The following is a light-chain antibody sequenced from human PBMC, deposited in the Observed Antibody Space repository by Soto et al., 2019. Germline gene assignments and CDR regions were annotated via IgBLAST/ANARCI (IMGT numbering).Light chain of an antibody. CDR3: QQYNNWPPT. CDR1: QSISSW. J-gene: IGKJ1*01. CDR2: GVS. V-gene: IGKV1-5*01. Sequence: DIQMTQSPSTLSASVGDRVTITCRASQSISSWLAWYQQKPGKAPKLLIYGVSTRATGIPTRLSGSGSGTEFTLTISSLQSEDFAVYYCQQYNNWPPTFGQGTKVDIK.